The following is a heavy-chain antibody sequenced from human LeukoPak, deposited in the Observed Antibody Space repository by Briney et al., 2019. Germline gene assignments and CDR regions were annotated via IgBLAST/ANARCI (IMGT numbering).Heavy chain of an antibody. CDR2: IINSGSTM. J-gene: IGHJ4*02. CDR1: GFTFSTYS. D-gene: IGHD3-22*01. Sequence: GGSLRLSCAVSGFTFSTYSMNWVRQAPGKGLEWVSYIINSGSTMYYADSVKGRFTISRDNAKNSLYLQMNSLRPEDTAIYYCAREGVSTVTSILVVISFDYWGQGALVTVSS. V-gene: IGHV3-48*04. CDR3: AREGVSTVTSILVVISFDY.